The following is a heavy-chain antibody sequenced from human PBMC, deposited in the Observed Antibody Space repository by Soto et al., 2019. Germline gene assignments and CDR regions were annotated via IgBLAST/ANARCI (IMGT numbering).Heavy chain of an antibody. J-gene: IGHJ5*02. D-gene: IGHD2-15*01. Sequence: QLQLQESGSGLVKPSQTLSLTCAVSGVSISSGGYSWSWIRQPPGKGLEWIGYIYHSGSTYYNPSLKSRVAISVDRSKNQLSLKLSSVTAADTAVYYCARGNCSGGSCYFDLWGQGTLVTVSS. V-gene: IGHV4-30-2*01. CDR1: GVSISSGGYS. CDR3: ARGNCSGGSCYFDL. CDR2: IYHSGST.